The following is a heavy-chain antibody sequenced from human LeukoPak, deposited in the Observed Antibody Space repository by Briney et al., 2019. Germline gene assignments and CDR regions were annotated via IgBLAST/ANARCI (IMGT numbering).Heavy chain of an antibody. CDR1: GFTFSSYA. CDR3: AKDRYCSGGSCYSGFDY. D-gene: IGHD2-15*01. V-gene: IGHV3-23*01. J-gene: IGHJ4*02. Sequence: AGGSLRLSCAASGFTFSSYAMSWVRQAPGKGLEWVSTTSGRGVSTYYADSVKGRFTISRDSSKDTLYLQMNSLRVEDSAVYHCAKDRYCSGGSCYSGFDYWGQGTLVTVSS. CDR2: TSGRGVST.